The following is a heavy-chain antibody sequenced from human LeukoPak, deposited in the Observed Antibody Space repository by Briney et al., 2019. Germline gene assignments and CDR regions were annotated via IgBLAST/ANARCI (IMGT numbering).Heavy chain of an antibody. D-gene: IGHD3-10*01. J-gene: IGHJ4*02. V-gene: IGHV1-69*05. CDR2: IIPIFGTA. CDR1: GGTFSSYA. Sequence: SVKVSCKASGGTFSSYAINWVRQAPGQGLEWMGGIIPIFGTANYAQKFQGRVTITTDESTSTAYMELSSLRSEDTAVYYCARDASDSKVRGVIGYYFDYWGQGTLVTVSS. CDR3: ARDASDSKVRGVIGYYFDY.